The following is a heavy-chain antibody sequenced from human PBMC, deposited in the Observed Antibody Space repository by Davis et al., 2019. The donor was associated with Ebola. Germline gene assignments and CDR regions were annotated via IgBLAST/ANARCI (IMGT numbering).Heavy chain of an antibody. J-gene: IGHJ4*02. V-gene: IGHV3-30*04. CDR2: TSHNERER. CDR3: ASALNDEVLDY. D-gene: IGHD1-1*01. Sequence: PGGSLRPSCVASGFTLSNHAMHWVRQAPGKGLEWVAVTSHNERERFYGESVQGRFTISRDNPEIVLYLQMDSLRPDDTAIYFCASALNDEVLDYWGQGTPVTGSS. CDR1: GFTLSNHA.